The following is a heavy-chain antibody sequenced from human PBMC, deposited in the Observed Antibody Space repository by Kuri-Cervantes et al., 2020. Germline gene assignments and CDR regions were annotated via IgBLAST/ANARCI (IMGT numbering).Heavy chain of an antibody. D-gene: IGHD4-17*01. J-gene: IGHJ6*02. CDR2: ISYDGSNK. CDR1: GFTFSNYA. Sequence: LSLTCAASGFTFSNYAMHWVRQPPGKGLEWVAVISYDGSNKYYADSVKGRFTISRDNSKNTLYLQMNSLRAEDTAVYYCARDQVLNPGLRSDYYYGMDVWGQGTTVTVSS. CDR3: ARDQVLNPGLRSDYYYGMDV. V-gene: IGHV3-30-3*01.